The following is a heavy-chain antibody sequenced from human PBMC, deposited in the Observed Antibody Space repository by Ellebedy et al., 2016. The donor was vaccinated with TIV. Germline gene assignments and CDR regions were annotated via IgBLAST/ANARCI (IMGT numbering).Heavy chain of an antibody. CDR1: GFTFSSYA. Sequence: GGSLRLSCAASGFTFSSYAMSWVRQDPGKGLEWISSISAGGGTTNYADSVKGRFTISRDNSKNTLYLQMNSLRAEDTAVYYCAKASGMDVWGQGTTVTVSS. CDR2: ISAGGGTT. V-gene: IGHV3-23*01. J-gene: IGHJ6*02. CDR3: AKASGMDV.